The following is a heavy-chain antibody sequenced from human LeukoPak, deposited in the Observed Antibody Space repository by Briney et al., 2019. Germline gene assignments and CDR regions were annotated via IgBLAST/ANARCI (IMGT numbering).Heavy chain of an antibody. Sequence: SETLSLTCAVYGGSFSGYYWSWIRQPPGKGLEWIGEINHSGSTNYNPSLKSRVTISVDTSKNQFSLKLSSVTAADTAVYYCARDGGEWLPDYWGQGTLVTVSS. CDR3: ARDGGEWLPDY. D-gene: IGHD3-3*01. J-gene: IGHJ4*02. CDR2: INHSGST. V-gene: IGHV4-34*01. CDR1: GGSFSGYY.